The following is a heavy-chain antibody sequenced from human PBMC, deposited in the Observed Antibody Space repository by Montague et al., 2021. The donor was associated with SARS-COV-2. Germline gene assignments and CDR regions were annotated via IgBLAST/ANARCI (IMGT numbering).Heavy chain of an antibody. Sequence: SETLSLTCTVSGGSISSYYWSWIRQPPGKGLEWIGYIYYSGSTNYNPSLKSRVTISVDTSKNQFSLKLSSVTAADTAVSYCARTPGQIAGDAFDIWGQGTMVTVSS. CDR1: GGSISSYY. J-gene: IGHJ3*02. V-gene: IGHV4-59*01. CDR2: IYYSGST. CDR3: ARTPGQIAGDAFDI. D-gene: IGHD2-21*01.